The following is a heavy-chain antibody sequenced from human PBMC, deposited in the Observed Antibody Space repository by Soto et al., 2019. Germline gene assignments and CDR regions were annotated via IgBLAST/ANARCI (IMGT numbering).Heavy chain of an antibody. CDR1: GGSISSSNW. D-gene: IGHD2-2*01. V-gene: IGHV4-4*02. Sequence: SETLSLTCAVSGGSISSSNWWSWVRQPPGKGLEWIGEIYHSGSTNYNPSLKSRVTISVDKSKNQFSLKLSSVTAADTAVYYCAALSICSSTSCYDNDYWGQGTLVTVSS. CDR3: AALSICSSTSCYDNDY. J-gene: IGHJ4*02. CDR2: IYHSGST.